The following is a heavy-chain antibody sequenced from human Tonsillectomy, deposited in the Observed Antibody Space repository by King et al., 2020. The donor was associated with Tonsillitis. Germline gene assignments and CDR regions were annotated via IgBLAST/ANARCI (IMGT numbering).Heavy chain of an antibody. CDR3: AGFGFYGGNPGAFDS. J-gene: IGHJ4*02. D-gene: IGHD4-23*01. CDR1: GGSISSYY. CDR2: NYYSGST. V-gene: IGHV4-59*01. Sequence: VQLQESGPGLVKPSETLSLTCTVSGGSISSYYWSWIRQPPGKGLEWIGYNYYSGSTSYNPSLKSRVTISVDMYKNQFSLKLSSVTAADTAVYYCAGFGFYGGNPGAFDSWGQGTLVTVSS.